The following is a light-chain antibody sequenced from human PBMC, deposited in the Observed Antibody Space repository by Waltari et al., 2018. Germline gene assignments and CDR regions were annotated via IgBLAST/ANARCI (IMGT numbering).Light chain of an antibody. CDR2: KAS. CDR3: QQYNSYWT. Sequence: DIQMTQSPSTLSASVGDRVTITCRASQRISSWLAWYQQKPGKAPKLLIYKASSLESGVPSRFSCSGSGTEFTLTISSLQPDDFATYYCQQYNSYWTFGQGTKVEIK. J-gene: IGKJ1*01. CDR1: QRISSW. V-gene: IGKV1-5*03.